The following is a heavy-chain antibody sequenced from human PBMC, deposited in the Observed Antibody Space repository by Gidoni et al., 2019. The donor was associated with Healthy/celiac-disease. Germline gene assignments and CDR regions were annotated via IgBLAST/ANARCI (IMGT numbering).Heavy chain of an antibody. Sequence: QVQLGQSGAEVKKPGASVKGSCKASGYTFTSYDMHWVRQAPGQGLEWRGIINPSGGSTSYAQKFQGRVTMTRDTSTSTVYMELSSLRSEDTAVYYCARGYRGPEVRMVATITGWFDPWGQGTLVTVSS. J-gene: IGHJ5*02. CDR1: GYTFTSYD. CDR2: INPSGGST. CDR3: ARGYRGPEVRMVATITGWFDP. V-gene: IGHV1-46*01. D-gene: IGHD5-12*01.